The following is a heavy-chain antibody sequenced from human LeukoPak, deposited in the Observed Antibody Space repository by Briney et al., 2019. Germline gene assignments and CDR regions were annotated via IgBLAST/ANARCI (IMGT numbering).Heavy chain of an antibody. Sequence: PGGSLRLSCAASGFSFSSYAMSWVRQAPGKGLEWVAVISYDGSNKYYADSVKGRFTISRDNSKNTLYLQMNSLRAADTAVYYCARDPVGARGGYFDYWGQGTLVTVSS. V-gene: IGHV3-30-3*01. D-gene: IGHD1-26*01. CDR1: GFSFSSYA. J-gene: IGHJ4*02. CDR2: ISYDGSNK. CDR3: ARDPVGARGGYFDY.